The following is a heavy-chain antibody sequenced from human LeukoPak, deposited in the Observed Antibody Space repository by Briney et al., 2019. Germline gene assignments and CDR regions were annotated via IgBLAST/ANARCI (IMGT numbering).Heavy chain of an antibody. V-gene: IGHV4-38-2*01. CDR3: ARESLLGYCSSTSCYASGFDP. J-gene: IGHJ5*02. Sequence: SKTLSLTCAVSGYSISSGYYWGWIRQPPGQGLEWIGSIYHSGSTYYNPSLKSRVTISVDTSKNQFSLKLSSVTAADTAVYYCARESLLGYCSSTSCYASGFDPWGQGTLVTVSS. CDR1: GYSISSGYY. CDR2: IYHSGST. D-gene: IGHD2-2*01.